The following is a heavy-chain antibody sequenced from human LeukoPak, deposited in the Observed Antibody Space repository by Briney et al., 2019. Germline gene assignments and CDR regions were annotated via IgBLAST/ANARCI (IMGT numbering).Heavy chain of an antibody. D-gene: IGHD5-12*01. CDR1: GFTFSSYT. Sequence: GGSLRLSCAASGFTFSSYTLNWVRQAPGKGLEWVSSISPSSTYIHYADSVKGRFTISRDNAKNSLHLQMNSLRAEDTAVYYCARGGGYSGYDLDAFDIWGQGTMVTVSS. V-gene: IGHV3-21*01. J-gene: IGHJ3*02. CDR2: ISPSSTYI. CDR3: ARGGGYSGYDLDAFDI.